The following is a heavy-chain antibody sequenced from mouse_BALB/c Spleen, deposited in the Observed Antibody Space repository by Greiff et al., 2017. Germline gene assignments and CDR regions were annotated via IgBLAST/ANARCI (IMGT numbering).Heavy chain of an antibody. V-gene: IGHV5-4*02. D-gene: IGHD2-4*01. CDR2: ISDGGSYT. J-gene: IGHJ3*01. Sequence: EVMLVESGGGLVKPGGSLKLSCAASGFTFSDYYMYWVRQTPEKRLEWVATISDGGSYTYYPDSVKGRFTISRDNAKNNLYLQMSSLKSEDTAMYYCARDLYYDYAWFAYWGQGTLVTVSA. CDR3: ARDLYYDYAWFAY. CDR1: GFTFSDYY.